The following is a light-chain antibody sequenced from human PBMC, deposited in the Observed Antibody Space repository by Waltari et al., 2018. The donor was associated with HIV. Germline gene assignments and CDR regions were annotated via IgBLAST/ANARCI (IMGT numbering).Light chain of an antibody. CDR3: QQYDNPPYT. Sequence: DIKMTQSPSYLSASVGDGGTITSQASQDISNYLTWYQQKPGKAPKLLIYDASNLETGVPSRFSGSGSGTDFTFTISSLQPEDIATYYCQQYDNPPYTFGQGTKLEIK. V-gene: IGKV1-33*01. J-gene: IGKJ2*01. CDR2: DAS. CDR1: QDISNY.